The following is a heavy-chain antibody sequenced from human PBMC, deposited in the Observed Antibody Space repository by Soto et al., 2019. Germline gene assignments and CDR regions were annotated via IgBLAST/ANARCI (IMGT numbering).Heavy chain of an antibody. CDR3: ARDLTYYDILTGYYKRSFFDY. D-gene: IGHD3-9*01. CDR1: GGTFSSYA. J-gene: IGHJ4*02. CDR2: IIPIFGTA. Sequence: SVEVSCKXSGGTFSSYAISWVRQAPGQGLEWMGGIIPIFGTANYAQKFQGRVTITADGSTSTAYMELSSLRSEDTAVYYCARDLTYYDILTGYYKRSFFDYWGQGTLVTVSS. V-gene: IGHV1-69*13.